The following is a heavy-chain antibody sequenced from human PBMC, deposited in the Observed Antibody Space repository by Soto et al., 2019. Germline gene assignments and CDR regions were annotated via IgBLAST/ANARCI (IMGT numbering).Heavy chain of an antibody. V-gene: IGHV3-23*01. J-gene: IGHJ1*01. D-gene: IGHD3-22*01. CDR1: GFTFDNFA. Sequence: EVRLLESGGGLEQPGGSLRLSCTTSGFTFDNFAMSWVRQAPGRGLEWVSAISGGGGGTYYADSVKGRFIISRDNSKNRVDLQVNGVRPEDTGVYCCAKEVHDDSSGGLGGWGQGRLVSVSS. CDR2: ISGGGGGT. CDR3: AKEVHDDSSGGLGG.